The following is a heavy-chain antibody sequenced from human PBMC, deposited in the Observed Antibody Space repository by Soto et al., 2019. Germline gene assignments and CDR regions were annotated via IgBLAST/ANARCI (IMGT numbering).Heavy chain of an antibody. CDR3: ARRDGSGSYYSGKFDY. CDR1: GGSISSSSYY. J-gene: IGHJ4*02. V-gene: IGHV4-39*01. D-gene: IGHD3-10*01. Sequence: QLQLQESGPGLVKPSETLSLTCTVSGGSISSSSYYWGWIRQPPGKGLEWIGSIYYSGSTYYNPSLKSRVTISVDTSKNQFSLKLSSVTAADTAVYYCARRDGSGSYYSGKFDYWGQGTLVTVSS. CDR2: IYYSGST.